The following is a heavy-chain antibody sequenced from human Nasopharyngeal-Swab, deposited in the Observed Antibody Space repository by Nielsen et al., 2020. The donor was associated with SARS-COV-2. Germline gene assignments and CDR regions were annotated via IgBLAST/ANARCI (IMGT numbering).Heavy chain of an antibody. CDR2: IKQDGSEK. CDR1: GFTFSSYW. J-gene: IGHJ4*02. V-gene: IGHV3-7*01. D-gene: IGHD5-24*01. Sequence: GESLKISCAASGFTFSSYWMSWVRQAPGKGLEWVANIKQDGSEKYYVDSVKGRFTISRDNAKNSLYLQMNSLRDEDTAVYYCARARDGYATWFYYWGQGTLVTVSS. CDR3: ARARDGYATWFYY.